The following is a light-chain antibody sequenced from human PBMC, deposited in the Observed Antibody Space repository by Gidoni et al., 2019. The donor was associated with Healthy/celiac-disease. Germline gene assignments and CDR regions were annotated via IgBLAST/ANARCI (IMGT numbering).Light chain of an antibody. J-gene: IGLJ3*02. CDR2: DDS. CDR3: LVWDSSSDLGGV. CDR1: NIASKS. Sequence: YVLTQPPSVSVAPEKTARITCGGNNIASKSVQWYQQTPGRAPVLVVYDDSDRPSGIPERFSGSNSGNTATLTISRVEAGDEADYYCLVWDSSSDLGGVFGGGTKLTVL. V-gene: IGLV3-21*03.